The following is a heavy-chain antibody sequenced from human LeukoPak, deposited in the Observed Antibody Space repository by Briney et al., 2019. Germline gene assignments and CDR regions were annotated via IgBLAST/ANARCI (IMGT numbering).Heavy chain of an antibody. CDR1: GFTFSGYA. V-gene: IGHV3-23*01. CDR3: AKAWGVFDY. D-gene: IGHD3-10*01. CDR2: MSGSGGDT. J-gene: IGHJ4*02. Sequence: PGGSLRLSCAASGFTFSGYAMSWVRQAPVKGLEWVSSMSGSGGDTYHADSVKGRFTISRDNSKNTVFLQMNSLRAEDTAIYYCAKAWGVFDYWGQGTLVTVSS.